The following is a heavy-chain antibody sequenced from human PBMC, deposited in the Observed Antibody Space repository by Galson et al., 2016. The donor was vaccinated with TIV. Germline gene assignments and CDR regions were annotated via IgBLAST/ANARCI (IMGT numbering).Heavy chain of an antibody. V-gene: IGHV3-7*01. CDR1: GISFSSYW. CDR3: ASQGVDY. J-gene: IGHJ4*02. CDR2: INHGGSEK. D-gene: IGHD2-8*01. Sequence: SLRLSCAVSGISFSSYWMTWVRQAPGKGLEWVASINHGGSEKYYVDSVKGRFTISRDNAKNSLYLQMNSLRAEDTAMFYCASQGVDYWGQGTLVTVSS.